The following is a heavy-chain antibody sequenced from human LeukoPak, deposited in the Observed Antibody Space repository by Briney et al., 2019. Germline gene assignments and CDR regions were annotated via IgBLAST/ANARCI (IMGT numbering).Heavy chain of an antibody. Sequence: PGGSLRLSCAASGFSFSSYAMSWVRQAPGKGLEWVSTISGSGVSTYYADSVKGRFTISRDNSKNTLYLQMNSLRAEDTAVYYCAKDYRGNPSRTAYDFWGQGTLVTVSS. V-gene: IGHV3-23*01. J-gene: IGHJ4*02. CDR2: ISGSGVST. CDR1: GFSFSSYA. D-gene: IGHD4-23*01. CDR3: AKDYRGNPSRTAYDF.